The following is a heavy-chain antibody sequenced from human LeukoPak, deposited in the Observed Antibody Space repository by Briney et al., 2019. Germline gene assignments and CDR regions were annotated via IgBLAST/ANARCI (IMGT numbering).Heavy chain of an antibody. CDR1: GYTFTSYA. V-gene: IGHV7-4-1*01. D-gene: IGHD3-22*01. J-gene: IGHJ4*02. CDR2: INTNTGNP. Sequence: ALVKVSFKASGYTFTSYAMNWVRQAPGQGLEWMGWINTNTGNPTYAQGFTGRFVFSLDTSVSTAYLQICSLKAEDTAVYYCARTYYYDSSGYYYDYWGQGTLVTVSS. CDR3: ARTYYYDSSGYYYDY.